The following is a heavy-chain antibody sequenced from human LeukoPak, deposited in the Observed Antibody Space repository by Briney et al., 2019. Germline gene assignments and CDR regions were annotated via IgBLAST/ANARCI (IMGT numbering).Heavy chain of an antibody. CDR1: GGTFSSYA. CDR2: IIPIFGTA. V-gene: IGHV1-69*06. D-gene: IGHD1-1*01. J-gene: IGHJ4*02. CDR3: ARGRTAANYFDY. Sequence: SVTVSCKASGGTFSSYAISWVRQAPEQGLEWMGGIIPIFGTANYAQKFQGRVTITADKSTSTAYMELSSLRSEDTAVYYCARGRTAANYFDYWGQGTLVTVSS.